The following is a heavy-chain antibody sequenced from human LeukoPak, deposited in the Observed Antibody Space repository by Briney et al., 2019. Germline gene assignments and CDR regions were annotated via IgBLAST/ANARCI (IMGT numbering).Heavy chain of an antibody. J-gene: IGHJ6*03. Sequence: ASVKVSCKASGYTFTGYYMHWVRQAPGQGLEWMGWINPNSGGTNYAQKLQGRVTMTTDTSTSTAYMELRSLRSDDTAVYYCARNARYYYYMDVWGKGTTVTISS. V-gene: IGHV1-2*02. CDR1: GYTFTGYY. CDR2: INPNSGGT. D-gene: IGHD2-8*01. CDR3: ARNARYYYYMDV.